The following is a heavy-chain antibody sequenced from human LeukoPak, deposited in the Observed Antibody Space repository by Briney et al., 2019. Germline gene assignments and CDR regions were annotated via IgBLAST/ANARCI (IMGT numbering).Heavy chain of an antibody. CDR2: IRYDGSDAGGNE. Sequence: GGSLRLSCTASGFTFSSYAMHWVRQAPGKGLEWVAYIRYDGSDAGGNEYFSDSVRGRFTISRDNSKNTLYLQMNSLRAEDTAVYYCAKDLLYYGSGSYNAFDIWGQGTMVTVSS. D-gene: IGHD3-10*01. V-gene: IGHV3-30*02. J-gene: IGHJ3*02. CDR1: GFTFSSYA. CDR3: AKDLLYYGSGSYNAFDI.